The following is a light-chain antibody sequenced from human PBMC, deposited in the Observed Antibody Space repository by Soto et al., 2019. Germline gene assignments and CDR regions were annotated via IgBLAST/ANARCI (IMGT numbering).Light chain of an antibody. CDR3: QQYYSYPLT. J-gene: IGKJ4*01. V-gene: IGKV1-5*01. Sequence: DIPMTPSPSTLSASLGARVTISCRASQTISNWLAWYQQKPGKPPKVLIYGASNLQSGVPPRFSGSGAGTEFTLTISSLQPDDFATYYCQQYYSYPLTFGGGTKVDIK. CDR1: QTISNW. CDR2: GAS.